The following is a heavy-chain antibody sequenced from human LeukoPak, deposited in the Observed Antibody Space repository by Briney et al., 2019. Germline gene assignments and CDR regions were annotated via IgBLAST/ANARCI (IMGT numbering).Heavy chain of an antibody. J-gene: IGHJ3*01. CDR2: LSSGDNT. CDR1: GFNVNSYY. D-gene: IGHD2-2*01. V-gene: IGHV3-53*01. Sequence: GGSLRLSCAASGFNVNSYYMSWVRQAPGRGLEWVSALSSGDNTHYAASVNGRFIISRDNSKNTLYLQLNSLRAEDTAVYFCARRYCSTCPTGHAFDLWGQGTMVTVS. CDR3: ARRYCSTCPTGHAFDL.